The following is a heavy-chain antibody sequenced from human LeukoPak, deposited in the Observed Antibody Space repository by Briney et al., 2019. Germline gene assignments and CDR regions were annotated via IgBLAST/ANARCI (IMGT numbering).Heavy chain of an antibody. CDR2: ISAYNGNT. V-gene: IGHV1-18*01. CDR1: GYNFTTYG. Sequence: ASVKVSCKASGYNFTTYGISWVRQAPGQGLEGMGWISAYNGNTNYAQKLQGRVTMTTDTSTSTAYMELRSLRSDDTAVYYCTGLETRYDSGGHNDYWGEGTLVTVSS. CDR3: TGLETRYDSGGHNDY. D-gene: IGHD3-22*01. J-gene: IGHJ4*02.